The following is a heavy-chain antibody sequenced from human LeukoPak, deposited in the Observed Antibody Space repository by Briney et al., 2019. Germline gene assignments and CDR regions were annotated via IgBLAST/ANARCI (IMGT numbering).Heavy chain of an antibody. D-gene: IGHD2-2*01. CDR3: ARDGDQLDLTWFDP. CDR1: GYTFTGYY. V-gene: IGHV1-2*02. Sequence: GASVKVSCKASGYTFTGYYMHWVRQAPGQGLEWMGWINPNSGGTNYAQKFQGRVTMTRDTSINTAYMELSRLRSDDTAVYYCARDGDQLDLTWFDPWGQGTLVTVSS. J-gene: IGHJ5*02. CDR2: INPNSGGT.